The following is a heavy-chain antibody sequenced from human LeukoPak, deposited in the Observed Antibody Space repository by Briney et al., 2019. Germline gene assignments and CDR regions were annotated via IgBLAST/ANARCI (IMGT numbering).Heavy chain of an antibody. CDR3: ARHKSGTYYNFDY. CDR1: GVSISSSNYY. V-gene: IGHV4-39*01. CDR2: IYYSGST. J-gene: IGHJ4*02. Sequence: SETLSLTCTVSGVSISSSNYYWGWIRQPPGKRLEWIVSIYYSGSTHYNPSLKSRVTISVDTSKTQFSLSLSFVTAADTAVYYCARHKSGTYYNFDYWGQGTLVTVSS. D-gene: IGHD3-10*01.